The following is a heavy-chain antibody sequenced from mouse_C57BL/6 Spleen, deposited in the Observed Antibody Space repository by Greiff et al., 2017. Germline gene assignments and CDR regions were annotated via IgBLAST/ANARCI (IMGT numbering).Heavy chain of an antibody. CDR2: IDPNSGGT. CDR3: ARRDEHYAMDY. J-gene: IGHJ4*01. Sequence: VQLQQPGAELVKPGASVKLSCKASGYTFTSYWMHWVKQRPGRGLEWIGRIDPNSGGTRYNEKFKSKATLTVDKPSSPAYMQLSSLTSEDAAVYYCARRDEHYAMDYWGQGTSVTVSS. V-gene: IGHV1-72*01. CDR1: GYTFTSYW.